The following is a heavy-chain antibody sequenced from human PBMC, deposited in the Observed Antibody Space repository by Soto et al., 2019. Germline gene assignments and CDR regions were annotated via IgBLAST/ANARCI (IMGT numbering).Heavy chain of an antibody. CDR2: INPSGGST. CDR1: GYTFTSYY. V-gene: IGHV1-46*01. CDR3: ARVGSGSYHYYYYGMEV. J-gene: IGHJ6*02. Sequence: GASVKVSCKASGYTFTSYYMHWVRQAPGQGLEWMGIINPSGGSTSYAQKFQGRVTMTRDTSTSTVYMELSSLRSEDTAVYYCARVGSGSYHYYYYGMEVWGQGTTVTVSS. D-gene: IGHD1-26*01.